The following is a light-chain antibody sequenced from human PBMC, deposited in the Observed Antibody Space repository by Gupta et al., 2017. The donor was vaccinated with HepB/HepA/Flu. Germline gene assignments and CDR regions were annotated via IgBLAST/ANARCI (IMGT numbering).Light chain of an antibody. CDR2: WAS. V-gene: IGKV4-1*01. J-gene: IGKJ3*01. Sequence: DIVMTQSPDSLAVSLGERATINCKSSQSVLYSSNNKNYLAWYQQKPGQPPKLLIYWASTRESGVPDRFSGSGSGTDFTPTISSLQAEDVAVYYCQQYYSTPLTFGHGTKVDIK. CDR3: QQYYSTPLT. CDR1: QSVLYSSNNKNY.